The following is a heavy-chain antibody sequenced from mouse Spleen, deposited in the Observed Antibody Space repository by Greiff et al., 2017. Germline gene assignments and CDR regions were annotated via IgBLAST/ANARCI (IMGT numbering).Heavy chain of an antibody. V-gene: IGHV1-61*01. D-gene: IGHD1-3*01. J-gene: IGHJ2*01. CDR3: ARSGGNYADY. CDR2: IYPSDSET. Sequence: QVQLQQPGAELVRPGSSVKLSCKASGYTFTSYWMDWVKQRPGQGLEWIGNIYPSDSETHYNQKFKDKATLTVDKSSSTAYMQLSSLTSEDSAVYYCARSGGNYADYWGQGTTHTVSS. CDR1: GYTFTSYW.